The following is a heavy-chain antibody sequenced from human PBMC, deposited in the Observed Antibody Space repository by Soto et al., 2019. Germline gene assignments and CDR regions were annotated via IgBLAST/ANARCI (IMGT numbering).Heavy chain of an antibody. D-gene: IGHD6-6*01. J-gene: IGHJ6*02. CDR1: GYSIRSGYS. V-gene: IGHV4-38-2*01. Sequence: SETLSLTCAVSGYSIRSGYSWGWIRQPPGKGLEWIGSMYHSGITYYNLSLKSRVTISVDTSKNQLSLKLSSATAADTAVYYCARSMYSTSAQLYYGMDVWGQGTTVTVSS. CDR3: ARSMYSTSAQLYYGMDV. CDR2: MYHSGIT.